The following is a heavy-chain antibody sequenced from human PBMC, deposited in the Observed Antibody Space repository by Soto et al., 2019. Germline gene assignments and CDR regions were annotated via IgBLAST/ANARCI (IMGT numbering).Heavy chain of an antibody. CDR1: GFTFETYA. J-gene: IGHJ6*02. V-gene: IGHV3-30-3*02. CDR2: ISFDGTNT. Sequence: QVKLVESGGGVVQPGKSLRLSGEASGFTFETYAMHWVRQAPGKGLEWVAVISFDGTNTYYADSVKGRFTFSRDNSKNTLSLKLNSLRPEDTAVYYCAKDHLYFTDVNCIRGYYGMDVWGQGTTVTVSS. D-gene: IGHD2-15*01. CDR3: AKDHLYFTDVNCIRGYYGMDV.